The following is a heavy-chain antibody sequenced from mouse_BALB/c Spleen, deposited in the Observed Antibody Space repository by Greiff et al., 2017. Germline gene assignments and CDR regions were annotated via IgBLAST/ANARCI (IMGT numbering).Heavy chain of an antibody. J-gene: IGHJ2*01. Sequence: EVNVVESGGDLVKPGGSLKLSCAASGFTFSSYGMSWVRQTPDKRLEWVATISSGGSYTYYPDSVKGRFTISRDNAKNTLYLQMSSLKSEDTAMYYCARLLITTRRYFDYGGQGTTLTVSS. CDR3: ARLLITTRRYFDY. CDR1: GFTFSSYG. D-gene: IGHD1-1*01. V-gene: IGHV5-6*01. CDR2: ISSGGSYT.